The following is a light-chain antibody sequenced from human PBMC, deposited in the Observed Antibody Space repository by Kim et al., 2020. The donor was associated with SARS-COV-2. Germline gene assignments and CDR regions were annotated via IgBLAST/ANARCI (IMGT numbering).Light chain of an antibody. CDR1: NSNIGNNY. CDR2: DNV. CDR3: AAWDSSLSAVV. V-gene: IGLV1-51*01. Sequence: GQKGTISCSGSNSNIGNNYLSLYYHLPGAAPKLLIYDNVKRPSVIPDRFSGSKSGTSATLGITGLQTGDEANYYCAAWDSSLSAVVFGGGTQLTVL. J-gene: IGLJ3*02.